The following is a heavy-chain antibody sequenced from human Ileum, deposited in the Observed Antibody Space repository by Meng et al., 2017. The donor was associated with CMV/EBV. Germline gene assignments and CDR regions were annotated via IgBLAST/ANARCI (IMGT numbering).Heavy chain of an antibody. D-gene: IGHD2-15*01. J-gene: IGHJ4*02. CDR3: AKDMGFVVLVGASH. V-gene: IGHV3-23*01. CDR2: ISGSGGSI. CDR1: GFSFSTYA. Sequence: GESLKISCAASGFSFSTYAMSWVRQAPGKGLEWVSGISGSGGSIHYEDTVKGRFTIARDNSKNTLSLQMSSLRADDTALYYCAKDMGFVVLVGASHWGQGALVTVSS.